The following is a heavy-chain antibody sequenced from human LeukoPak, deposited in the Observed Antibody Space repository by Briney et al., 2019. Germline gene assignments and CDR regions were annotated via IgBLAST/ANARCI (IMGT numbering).Heavy chain of an antibody. CDR1: GFTFDNYA. D-gene: IGHD5-18*01. V-gene: IGHV3-9*01. CDR3: AKDKGGYNYAYDY. CDR2: ISWNSGSI. J-gene: IGHJ4*02. Sequence: GGSLRLSCAASGFTFDNYAMHWVRQAPGKGLEWVSAISWNSGSIDYADSVKGRFTISRDNAKNSLYLQMNSLRAVDTALYHCAKDKGGYNYAYDYWGQGILVTVSS.